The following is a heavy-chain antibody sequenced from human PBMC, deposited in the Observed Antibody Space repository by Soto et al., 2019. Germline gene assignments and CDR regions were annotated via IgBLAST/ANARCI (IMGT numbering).Heavy chain of an antibody. J-gene: IGHJ4*02. Sequence: GGSLRLSCAASGFTFDDYAMHWVRQAPGKGLEWVSGISWNSGSIGYADSVKGRFTISRDNAKNSLYLQMNSLRAEDTALYYCAKVLVVFGVVTEAFDYWGQGTLVTVSS. V-gene: IGHV3-9*01. CDR2: ISWNSGSI. CDR3: AKVLVVFGVVTEAFDY. D-gene: IGHD3-3*01. CDR1: GFTFDDYA.